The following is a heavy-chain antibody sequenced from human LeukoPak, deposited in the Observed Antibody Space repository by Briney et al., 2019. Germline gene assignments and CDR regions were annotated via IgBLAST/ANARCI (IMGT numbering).Heavy chain of an antibody. J-gene: IGHJ4*02. CDR2: INPNSGGT. CDR3: ARTMVRGVIIPMGY. D-gene: IGHD3-10*01. Sequence: ASVKVSCKASGYTFTGYYMHWVRQAPGQGLGWMGWINPNSGGTNYAQKFQGRVTMTRDTSISTAYMELSRLRSDDTAVYYCARTMVRGVIIPMGYWGQGTLVTVSS. V-gene: IGHV1-2*02. CDR1: GYTFTGYY.